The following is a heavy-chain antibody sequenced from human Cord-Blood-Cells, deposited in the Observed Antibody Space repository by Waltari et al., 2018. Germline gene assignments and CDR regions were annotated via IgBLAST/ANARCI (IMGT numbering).Heavy chain of an antibody. Sequence: QVQLQQWGAGLLKPSETLSLTCAVYGGSFSGYYWSWIRQPPGKGLEWIGELNHSGRTNYNPCVKGRVTISVRTAKSQLCLERCPVTAADTAVQYCASRVAAARTSAVGWFDPWGQGTLVSVTA. J-gene: IGHJ5*02. CDR1: GGSFSGYY. CDR3: ASRVAAARTSAVGWFDP. D-gene: IGHD2-15*01. V-gene: IGHV4-34*01. CDR2: LNHSGRT.